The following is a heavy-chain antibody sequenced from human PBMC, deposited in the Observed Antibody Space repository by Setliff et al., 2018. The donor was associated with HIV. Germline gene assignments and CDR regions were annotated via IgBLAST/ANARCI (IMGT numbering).Heavy chain of an antibody. J-gene: IGHJ4*02. CDR3: ASGSHGEGATDY. CDR2: IIPIFGTA. V-gene: IGHV1-69*13. D-gene: IGHD1-26*01. Sequence: VKVSCKASGGTFSSYAISWVRQAPGQGLEWMGGIIPIFGTANYAQKFQGRVTITADESTNTAYMELSSLRSEDTAVYYCASGSHGEGATDYWGRGTLVTVSS. CDR1: GGTFSSYA.